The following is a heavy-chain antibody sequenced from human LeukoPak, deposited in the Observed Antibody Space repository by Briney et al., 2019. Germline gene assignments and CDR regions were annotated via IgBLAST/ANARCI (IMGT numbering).Heavy chain of an antibody. J-gene: IGHJ4*02. D-gene: IGHD2-2*01. CDR2: INPVDSET. V-gene: IGHV5-51*01. Sequence: GESLKISCKGSGYTFTNHWIAWVRQMPGKGLECMGIINPVDSETRYSPSFQGQVTISVDKSITTASLHWSSLRASDTAMYYCARQGSSSTSWQTIDYWGQGTLVTVSS. CDR3: ARQGSSSTSWQTIDY. CDR1: GYTFTNHW.